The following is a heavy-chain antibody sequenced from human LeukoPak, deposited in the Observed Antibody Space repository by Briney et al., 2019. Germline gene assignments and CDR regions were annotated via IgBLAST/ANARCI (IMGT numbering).Heavy chain of an antibody. J-gene: IGHJ6*03. Sequence: ASVKVSCKASGDTFSNYSFSWVRQAPGQGLEWMGGTIPMFGTVNYAQKFQGRVTITADDSTSTAFMEVSSLRSEDTAVYYCASGPRVKWNLLYFYYYMDVWGKGTTVTVSS. V-gene: IGHV1-69*13. CDR2: TIPMFGTV. CDR3: ASGPRVKWNLLYFYYYMDV. CDR1: GDTFSNYS. D-gene: IGHD1-7*01.